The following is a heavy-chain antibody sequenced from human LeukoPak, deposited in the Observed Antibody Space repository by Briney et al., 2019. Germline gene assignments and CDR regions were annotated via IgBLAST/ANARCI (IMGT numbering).Heavy chain of an antibody. J-gene: IGHJ4*02. CDR2: MNPNSGNT. V-gene: IGHV1-8*03. CDR3: ARGFSQRTSQILRFLEWLSYPYYFDY. CDR1: GYTITSYD. Sequence: ASVKVSCKASGYTITSYDINWVRQATGQGLEWMGWMNPNSGNTGYAQKFQGRVTITRNTSISTAYMELSSLRSEDTAVYYCARGFSQRTSQILRFLEWLSYPYYFDYWGQGTLVTVSS. D-gene: IGHD3-3*01.